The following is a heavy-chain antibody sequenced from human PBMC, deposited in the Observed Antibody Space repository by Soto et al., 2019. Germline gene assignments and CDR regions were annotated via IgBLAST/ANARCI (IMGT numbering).Heavy chain of an antibody. J-gene: IGHJ5*02. D-gene: IGHD1-1*01. Sequence: EVQLVESGGELVQPGGSLRLSCAASGFTFNNYWMHWAGQAPGKGLVWVSRINPDGSRTSYADSVKGRFSISRDNAKNTLYLQMDSLRAEDTAVYYCAKVATGSYNWFDPWGQGTLVTVSS. V-gene: IGHV3-74*01. CDR3: AKVATGSYNWFDP. CDR2: INPDGSRT. CDR1: GFTFNNYW.